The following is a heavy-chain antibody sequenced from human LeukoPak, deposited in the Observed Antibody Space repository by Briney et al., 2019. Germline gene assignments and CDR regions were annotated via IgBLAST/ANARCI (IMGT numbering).Heavy chain of an antibody. Sequence: GGSLRLSCATSGFTFTNYWMHWVRQVPGKGPVWVSRINEDGSGTSYADPVKGRFTVSRDNAKNTLYLQMDSLRAEDTAVYYCTTVFELWGQGTQVTVSS. CDR2: INEDGSGT. CDR1: GFTFTNYW. J-gene: IGHJ4*02. CDR3: TTVFEL. V-gene: IGHV3-74*01.